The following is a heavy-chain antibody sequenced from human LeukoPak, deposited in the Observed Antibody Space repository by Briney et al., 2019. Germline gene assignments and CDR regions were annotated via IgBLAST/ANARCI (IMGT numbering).Heavy chain of an antibody. CDR1: GYTFTGYY. Sequence: ASVKVSCKASGYTFTGYYMHWVRQAPGQGLEWMGWINPNSGGTNYAQKFQGRVTMTRDTSISTAYMELSRLRSDDTAVYYCARAFDNYDSNGILDYWGQGTLVTVSS. D-gene: IGHD3-22*01. J-gene: IGHJ4*02. CDR2: INPNSGGT. CDR3: ARAFDNYDSNGILDY. V-gene: IGHV1-2*02.